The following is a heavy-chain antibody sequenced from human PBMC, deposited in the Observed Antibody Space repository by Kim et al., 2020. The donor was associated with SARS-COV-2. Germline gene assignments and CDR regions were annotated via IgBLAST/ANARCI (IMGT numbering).Heavy chain of an antibody. Sequence: GESLKISCKGSGYSFTSYWISWVRQMPGKGLEWMGRIDPSDSYTNYSPSFQGHVTISAGKSISTAYLQWSSLKASDTAMYYCARLRTGGQYDILTGYYNHYYYYGMDVWGQGTTVTVSS. CDR1: GYSFTSYW. J-gene: IGHJ6*02. D-gene: IGHD3-9*01. V-gene: IGHV5-10-1*01. CDR3: ARLRTGGQYDILTGYYNHYYYYGMDV. CDR2: IDPSDSYT.